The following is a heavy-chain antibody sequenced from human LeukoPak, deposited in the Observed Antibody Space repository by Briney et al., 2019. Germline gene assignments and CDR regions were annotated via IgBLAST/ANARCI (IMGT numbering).Heavy chain of an antibody. CDR3: ARASIAADKEKNYFDY. CDR2: IYYSGST. Sequence: PSETLSLTCTVSGGSISSYYWSWIRQPPGKGLEWIGYIYYSGSTNYNPSLKSRVTISVDTSKNQFSLKLSSVTAADTAVYYCARASIAADKEKNYFDYWGQGTLVTVSA. D-gene: IGHD6-13*01. V-gene: IGHV4-59*12. CDR1: GGSISSYY. J-gene: IGHJ4*02.